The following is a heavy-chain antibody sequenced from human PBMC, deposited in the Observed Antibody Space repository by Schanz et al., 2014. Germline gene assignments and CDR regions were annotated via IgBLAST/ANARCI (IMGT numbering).Heavy chain of an antibody. CDR3: VKDPDKYNWNDVEGMDV. CDR2: ISSNGGST. J-gene: IGHJ6*01. D-gene: IGHD1-1*01. V-gene: IGHV3-64*04. Sequence: QVQLVESGGGVVQPGGSLRLSCAASGFTFSSYSMYWVRQAPGKGLEYVSVISSNGGSTDFADPVKGRFTISRDNSKNTLYLQMKSLRVEDTAVYYCVKDPDKYNWNDVEGMDVWGPGTTVTVSS. CDR1: GFTFSSYS.